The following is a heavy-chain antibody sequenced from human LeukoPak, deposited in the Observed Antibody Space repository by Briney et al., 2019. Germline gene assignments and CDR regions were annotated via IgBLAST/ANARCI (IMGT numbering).Heavy chain of an antibody. D-gene: IGHD3-10*01. CDR1: GFTFSSYA. J-gene: IGHJ1*01. CDR3: AKEGTGHAEYFQH. Sequence: PGWSLRLSCAASGFTFSSYAMSWVRQAPGKGLAGVSAISGSGGSTYYADSVKGRFTISRDNSKNTLYLQMNSLRAEDTAVYYCAKEGTGHAEYFQHWGQGTLVTVSS. V-gene: IGHV3-23*01. CDR2: ISGSGGST.